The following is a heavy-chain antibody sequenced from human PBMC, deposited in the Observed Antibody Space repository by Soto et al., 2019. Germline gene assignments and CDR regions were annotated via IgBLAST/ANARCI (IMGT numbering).Heavy chain of an antibody. CDR1: GYSFTSYY. V-gene: IGHV5-10-1*01. CDR3: AGGPGNYYDSPY. CDR2: IDPSESST. D-gene: IGHD3-22*01. J-gene: IGHJ4*02. Sequence: GESLKISCTASGYSFTSYYITWVRQLPGKGLEWMGRIDPSESSTDYSPSVQGHVTISVDKSISTAYLQWSSLKASDTAMYYCAGGPGNYYDSPYWGQGTLVTVSS.